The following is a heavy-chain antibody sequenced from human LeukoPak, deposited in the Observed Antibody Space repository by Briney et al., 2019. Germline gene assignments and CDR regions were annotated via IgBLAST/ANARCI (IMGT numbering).Heavy chain of an antibody. CDR1: GGSISSVSYY. CDR3: ARDRRLLWFGELLSDDAFDI. J-gene: IGHJ3*02. V-gene: IGHV4-39*02. CDR2: IYYSGST. Sequence: PSETLSLTCTASGGSISSVSYYWGWIRQPPGKGLEWIGSIYYSGSTYYNPSLKSRVTISVDTSKNQFSLKLSSVTAADTAVYYCARDRRLLWFGELLSDDAFDIWGQGTMVTVSS. D-gene: IGHD3-10*01.